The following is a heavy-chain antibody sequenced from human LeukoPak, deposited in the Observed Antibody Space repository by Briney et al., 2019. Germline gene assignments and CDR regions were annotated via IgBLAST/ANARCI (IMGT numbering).Heavy chain of an antibody. CDR3: ASPGGYCSGGSCYSRYFQH. V-gene: IGHV4-34*01. J-gene: IGHJ1*01. D-gene: IGHD2-15*01. CDR2: INHSGST. Sequence: PSETLSLTCAVYGGSFSGYYWSWIRQPPGKGQEWIGEINHSGSTNYNPSLKSRVTISVDTSKNQFSLKLSSVTAADTAVYYCASPGGYCSGGSCYSRYFQHWGQGTLVTVSS. CDR1: GGSFSGYY.